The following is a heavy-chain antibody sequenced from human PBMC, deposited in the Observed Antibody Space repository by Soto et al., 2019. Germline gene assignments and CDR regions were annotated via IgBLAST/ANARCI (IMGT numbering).Heavy chain of an antibody. CDR2: TSIYNGHT. J-gene: IGHJ4*02. CDR3: ARWDDYGASDQYHFDH. V-gene: IGHV1-18*01. Sequence: ASVKVSCKASGYTFTASGISWVRRAPGQGLEWMGWTSIYNGHTEYSPKFLGRAVMTTDTSADTAYLELRSLRPDDAALYYCARWDDYGASDQYHFDHWGQGTLVTVS. CDR1: GYTFTASG. D-gene: IGHD4-17*01.